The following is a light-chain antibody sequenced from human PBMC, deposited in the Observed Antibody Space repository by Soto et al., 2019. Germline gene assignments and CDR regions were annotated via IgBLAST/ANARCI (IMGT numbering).Light chain of an antibody. J-gene: IGLJ3*02. CDR3: SSYTSGSLWV. CDR1: SSDVGSYNR. V-gene: IGLV2-18*02. CDR2: EVS. Sequence: QSALTQPPSVSGSPGQSVTISCTGTSSDVGSYNRVSWYQQPPGTAPKLMIYEVSNRPSGVPDRFSGSKSGNTASLTISGLQAEDEADYYCSSYTSGSLWVFGGGTKLTVL.